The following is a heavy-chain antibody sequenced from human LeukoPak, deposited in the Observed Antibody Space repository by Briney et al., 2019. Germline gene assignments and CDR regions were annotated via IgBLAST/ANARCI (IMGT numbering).Heavy chain of an antibody. V-gene: IGHV3-48*01. J-gene: IGHJ4*02. CDR3: TTGGGTFSY. CDR2: ISSSSKTI. CDR1: GFTFSSYS. D-gene: IGHD1-1*01. Sequence: GGSLRLSCAASGFTFSSYSMNWVRQAPGKGLEWVSYISSSSKTIYYADSVKGRFTISRDNAKNSFYLQMNTLRAEDTAVYYCTTGGGTFSYWGQGTLVTVSS.